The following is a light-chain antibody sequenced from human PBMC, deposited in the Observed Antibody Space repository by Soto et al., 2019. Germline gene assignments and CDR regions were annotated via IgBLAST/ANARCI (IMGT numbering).Light chain of an antibody. V-gene: IGKV1-8*01. CDR2: SAS. J-gene: IGKJ1*01. CDR3: QQYYSYPRT. Sequence: AIRMTQSPSSLSSSTLYIVTITCRSSRFISSYLSWYQQKPVKSPNLLIYSASTLQVWFRSRFGVSGSGTYVTLTXSXLQSEDFATSYFQQYYSYPRTFGQGTKVDIK. CDR1: RFISSY.